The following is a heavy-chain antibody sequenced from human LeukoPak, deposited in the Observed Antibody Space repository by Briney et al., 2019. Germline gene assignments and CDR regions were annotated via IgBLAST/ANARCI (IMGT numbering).Heavy chain of an antibody. V-gene: IGHV1-18*01. CDR2: ISCYNGDT. J-gene: IGHJ2*01. CDR1: GYTFTRYG. D-gene: IGHD5-24*01. Sequence: ASVKVSCKASGYTFTRYGISWVRQVPGQGLEWMGWISCYNGDTNYAQNFQGRVTLTTDTSTTTAYMELRSLRSDDTAVYYCARGRWDGEGWYFDLWGRGTLVTVSS. CDR3: ARGRWDGEGWYFDL.